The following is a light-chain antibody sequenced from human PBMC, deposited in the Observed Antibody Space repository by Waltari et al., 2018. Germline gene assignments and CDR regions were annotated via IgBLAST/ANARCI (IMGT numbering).Light chain of an antibody. J-gene: IGKJ3*01. CDR3: QQYYDTPLT. Sequence: DIVMTQSPDSLAVSLVERATINCKSSQSVLYSPNNKNYLAWYQQKTGQPPKCLIYWASTREAGVPYRFTGSGSVTDFTLAISNLQAEDVAVYYCQQYYDTPLTFGPGTKVDIK. V-gene: IGKV4-1*01. CDR2: WAS. CDR1: QSVLYSPNNKNY.